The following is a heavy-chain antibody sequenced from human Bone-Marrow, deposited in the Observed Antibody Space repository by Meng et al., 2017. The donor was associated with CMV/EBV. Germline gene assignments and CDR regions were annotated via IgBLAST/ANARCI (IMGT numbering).Heavy chain of an antibody. Sequence: SEPLSLTCTVSSYSISSGYYWGWIRQPPGKGLEWIGSIYHSGSTYYNPSLKSRVAVSVDTSKNQFSLKLSSVTAADTAIYHCARVRYSTSPPRGFYFDYWGQGTLVTVSS. CDR2: IYHSGST. CDR1: SYSISSGYY. CDR3: ARVRYSTSPPRGFYFDY. J-gene: IGHJ4*02. V-gene: IGHV4-38-2*02. D-gene: IGHD5-12*01.